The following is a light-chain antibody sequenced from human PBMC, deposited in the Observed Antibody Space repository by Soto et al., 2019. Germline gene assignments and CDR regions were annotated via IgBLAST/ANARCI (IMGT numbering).Light chain of an antibody. V-gene: IGLV1-47*01. J-gene: IGLJ1*01. CDR2: RNN. CDR3: AAWDDSLSVYYV. CDR1: SSNIGAGYD. Sequence: QSVLTQPPSVSGAPGQRVTISCTGSSSNIGAGYDVHWYQKLPGAAPKLLIYRNNQRPSGVPDRFSGSKSGTSASLAISGLRSEDEADYYCAAWDDSLSVYYVFGTGTKLTVL.